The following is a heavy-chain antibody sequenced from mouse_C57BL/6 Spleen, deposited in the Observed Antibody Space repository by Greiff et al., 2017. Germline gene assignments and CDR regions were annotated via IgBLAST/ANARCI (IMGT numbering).Heavy chain of an antibody. Sequence: QVQLQQPGAELVMPGASVKLSCKASGYTFTSYWMHWVKQRPGQGLEWIGEIDPSDSYTNYNQKFKGKSTLTVDKSSSTAYMQLSRLTSEDSAVYDSEKRGSSCPMDYWGQGTSVTVSS. CDR3: EKRGSSCPMDY. CDR2: IDPSDSYT. CDR1: GYTFTSYW. D-gene: IGHD1-1*01. V-gene: IGHV1-69*01. J-gene: IGHJ4*01.